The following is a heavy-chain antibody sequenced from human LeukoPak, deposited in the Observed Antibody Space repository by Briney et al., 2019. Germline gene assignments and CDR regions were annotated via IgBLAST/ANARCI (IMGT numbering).Heavy chain of an antibody. V-gene: IGHV4-30-4*08. CDR2: IYYSGST. Sequence: SETLSLTCTVSGGSISSSVYYWGWIRQPPGKGLEWIGYIYYSGSTYYNPSLKSRVTISVDTSKNQFSLKLSSVTAADTAVYYCARDLDGYNSIDYWGQGTLVTVSS. D-gene: IGHD5-24*01. CDR1: GGSISSSVYY. J-gene: IGHJ4*02. CDR3: ARDLDGYNSIDY.